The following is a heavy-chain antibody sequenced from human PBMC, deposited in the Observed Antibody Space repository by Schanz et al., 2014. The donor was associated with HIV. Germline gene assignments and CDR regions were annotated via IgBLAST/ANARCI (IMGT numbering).Heavy chain of an antibody. V-gene: IGHV3-11*06. CDR1: GFTFTDYY. Sequence: QVQLVESGGGLVKPGGSLRLSCAASGFTFTDYYISWIRQAPGMGLEWVSYISHNTFYTDYADSVKGRFTISRDNAKNSVYLQMNTLSAEATAIYFCARDVYRSGRPFDLWGQGTLVTVSS. D-gene: IGHD5-18*01. CDR3: ARDVYRSGRPFDL. J-gene: IGHJ5*02. CDR2: ISHNTFYT.